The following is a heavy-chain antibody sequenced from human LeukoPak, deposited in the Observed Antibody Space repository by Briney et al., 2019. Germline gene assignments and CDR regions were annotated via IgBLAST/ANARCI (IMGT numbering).Heavy chain of an antibody. CDR1: GYSISSGYY. J-gene: IGHJ4*02. Sequence: NPSETLSLTCTVSGYSISSGYYWGWIRQPPGKGLEWIGSIYHSGSTYYNPSLKSRVTISVDTSKNQFSLKLSSVTAADTAVYYCARGSEGILHWVPIDYWGQGTLVTVSS. CDR2: IYHSGST. D-gene: IGHD3/OR15-3a*01. CDR3: ARGSEGILHWVPIDY. V-gene: IGHV4-38-2*02.